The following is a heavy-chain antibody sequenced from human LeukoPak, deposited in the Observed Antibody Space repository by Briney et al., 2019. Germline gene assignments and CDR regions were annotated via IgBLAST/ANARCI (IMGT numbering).Heavy chain of an antibody. CDR1: GFTFSSYG. V-gene: IGHV3-30*18. CDR3: AKDSTVGATSYYFDY. D-gene: IGHD1-26*01. CDR2: VSYDGSNK. Sequence: GGSLRLSCAASGFTFSSYGMHWVRQAPGKGLGWVAVVSYDGSNKYYADSVKGQFTISRDNSKNTLYLQMNSLRAEDTAVYYCAKDSTVGATSYYFDYWGQGTLVTVSS. J-gene: IGHJ4*02.